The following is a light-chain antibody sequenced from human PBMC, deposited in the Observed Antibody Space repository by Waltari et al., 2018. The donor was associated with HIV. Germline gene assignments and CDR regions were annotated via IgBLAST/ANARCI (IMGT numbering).Light chain of an antibody. CDR2: AAS. V-gene: IGKV1-12*01. Sequence: IQMTQSPSSLSASVGDRVIITCRASQVITTSLAWYQLKPGGPPRLLIFAASGLHGGVPPRFSGSASGTVFALTISNLQPEDSATYYCQQASSFPLSFGGGTKVEI. J-gene: IGKJ4*01. CDR3: QQASSFPLS. CDR1: QVITTS.